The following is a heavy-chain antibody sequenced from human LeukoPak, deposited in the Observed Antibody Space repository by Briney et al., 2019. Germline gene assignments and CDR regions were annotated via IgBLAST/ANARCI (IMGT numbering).Heavy chain of an antibody. Sequence: ASVKVSCKASGYTFTGYFMHWVRQAPGQGLGWMGWINPNSGGTNYAQKFQGRVTMTRDTSISTAYMELSRLTSDDTAVYYCARDILTDDAFDIWGQGTMVTVSS. V-gene: IGHV1-2*02. CDR3: ARDILTDDAFDI. D-gene: IGHD7-27*01. CDR2: INPNSGGT. CDR1: GYTFTGYF. J-gene: IGHJ3*02.